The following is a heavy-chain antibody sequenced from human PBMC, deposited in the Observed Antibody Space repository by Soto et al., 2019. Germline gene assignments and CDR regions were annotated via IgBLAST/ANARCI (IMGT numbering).Heavy chain of an antibody. CDR1: GYTFTSYY. D-gene: IGHD2-15*01. CDR2: INPSGGST. V-gene: IGHV1-46*01. J-gene: IGHJ4*02. Sequence: ASVKVSCKASGYTFTSYYMHWVRQAPGQGLEWMGIINPSGGSTSYAQKFQGRVTMTRDTSTSTVYMELSSLRSEDTAVYYCARDSGDCSGGSCYFDYWGQGTLVTVSS. CDR3: ARDSGDCSGGSCYFDY.